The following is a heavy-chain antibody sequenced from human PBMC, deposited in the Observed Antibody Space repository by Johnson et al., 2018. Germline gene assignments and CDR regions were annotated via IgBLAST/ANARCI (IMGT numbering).Heavy chain of an antibody. CDR2: IRSKTYGGTT. CDR1: GFTFGDYG. D-gene: IGHD1-26*01. CDR3: TRAPDSGSYYYFDY. Sequence: VQLVESGGGLVQPGRSLRLSCTPSGFTFGDYGMSWFRQAPGKGLEWVGFIRSKTYGGTTEFAASVKGRFTISRDDSQSIAYLQMNSLQIEDTAVYFCTRAPDSGSYYYFDYWGQGNLVTVSS. V-gene: IGHV3-49*03. J-gene: IGHJ4*02.